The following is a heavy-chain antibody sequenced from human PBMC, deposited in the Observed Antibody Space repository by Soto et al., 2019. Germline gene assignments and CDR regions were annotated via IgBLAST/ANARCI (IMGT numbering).Heavy chain of an antibody. V-gene: IGHV1-18*01. CDR1: GYTFTSYG. CDR3: ARDIPEYSSSAHLDY. J-gene: IGHJ4*02. Sequence: QVPLVQSGAEVKKPGASVKVSCKASGYTFTSYGISWVRQAPGQGLEWMGWISAYNGNTNYAQKLQGRVTMTTDTSTSTAYMELRSLRSDDTAVYYCARDIPEYSSSAHLDYWGQGTLVTVSS. D-gene: IGHD6-6*01. CDR2: ISAYNGNT.